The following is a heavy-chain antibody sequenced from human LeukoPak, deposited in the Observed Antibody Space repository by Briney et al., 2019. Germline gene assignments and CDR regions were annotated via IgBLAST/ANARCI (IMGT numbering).Heavy chain of an antibody. CDR2: ISSSGSTK. D-gene: IGHD3-22*01. Sequence: PWGSLRLSCAASGFTFSSYEINWVRQAPGKGLEWVSYISSSGSTKYNAYSVRGGFTSARDNAKKSFYLQMTSLAADATAFYYAARGGYYHDSSAYVSLDFWGQGTLVTVSS. CDR1: GFTFSSYE. CDR3: ARGGYYHDSSAYVSLDF. V-gene: IGHV3-48*03. J-gene: IGHJ4*02.